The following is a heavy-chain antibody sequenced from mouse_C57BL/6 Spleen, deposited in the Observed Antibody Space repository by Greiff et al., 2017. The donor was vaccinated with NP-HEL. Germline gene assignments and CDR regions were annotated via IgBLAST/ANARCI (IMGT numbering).Heavy chain of an antibody. Sequence: VQLQQSGPELVKPGASVKISCKASGYTFTDYYMNWVKQSHGKSLEWIGDINPNNGGTSYNQKFKGKATLTVDKSSSTAYMELRSLTSEDSAVYYCARSRGSSYFDYWGQGTTLTVSS. D-gene: IGHD1-1*01. CDR3: ARSRGSSYFDY. V-gene: IGHV1-26*01. J-gene: IGHJ2*01. CDR1: GYTFTDYY. CDR2: INPNNGGT.